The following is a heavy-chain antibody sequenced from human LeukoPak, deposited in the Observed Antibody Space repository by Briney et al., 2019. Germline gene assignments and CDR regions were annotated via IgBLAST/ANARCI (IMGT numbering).Heavy chain of an antibody. CDR3: ARVPIVVVPAATWGYYYMDV. CDR1: GFTFDDYG. Sequence: PGGSLRLSCAASGFTFDDYGMSWVRQAPGKGLEWVSGINWNGGSTGYADSVKGRLTISRDNAKNSLYLQMNSLRAEDTALYYCARVPIVVVPAATWGYYYMDVWGKGTTVTVSS. J-gene: IGHJ6*03. V-gene: IGHV3-20*04. CDR2: INWNGGST. D-gene: IGHD2-2*01.